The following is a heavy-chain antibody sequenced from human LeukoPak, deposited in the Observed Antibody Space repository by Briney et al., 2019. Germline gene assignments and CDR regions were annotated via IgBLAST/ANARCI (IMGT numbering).Heavy chain of an antibody. J-gene: IGHJ5*02. CDR2: IYYSGSP. Sequence: SQTLSLTCTVSGVSISSGGYYWRSVPQHPGKGLEWIGYIYYSGSPYYNPSLKSRVTISVDTSKNQFSLKLSSVTAADTAIYYSAREYCNSISCPVWFDRWGQGTLVTVSA. CDR1: GVSISSGGYY. CDR3: AREYCNSISCPVWFDR. V-gene: IGHV4-31*03. D-gene: IGHD2/OR15-2a*01.